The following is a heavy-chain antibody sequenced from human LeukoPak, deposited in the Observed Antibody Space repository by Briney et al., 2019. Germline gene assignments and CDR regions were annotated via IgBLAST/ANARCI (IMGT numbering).Heavy chain of an antibody. CDR2: ISAYNGNT. V-gene: IGHV1-18*04. CDR1: GYSFTSYG. D-gene: IGHD3-22*01. J-gene: IGHJ4*02. Sequence: GASVKVSCKASGYSFTSYGISWVRQAPEQGLEWMGWISAYNGNTNYAQKLQGRVTMTTDTSTSTAYMELRSLRSDDTAMYYCARVESAVVITLIDYWGQGTLVTVSS. CDR3: ARVESAVVITLIDY.